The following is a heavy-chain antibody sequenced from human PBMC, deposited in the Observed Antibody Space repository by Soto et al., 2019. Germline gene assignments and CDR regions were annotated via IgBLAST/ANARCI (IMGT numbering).Heavy chain of an antibody. CDR2: IFSKKDNGRI. J-gene: IGHJ1*01. V-gene: IGHV3-15*01. Sequence: WGSLRLSFEASGLSFSDAWMSWVRQAPGKGLEWVSRIFSKKDNGRIDYDAPVRGRLTISRDDSKSTVYLQMNRMEIEDTGVYYCTTLWTWDTGYDLHXWGQGTLVTASX. D-gene: IGHD5-12*01. CDR3: TTLWTWDTGYDLHX. CDR1: GLSFSDAW.